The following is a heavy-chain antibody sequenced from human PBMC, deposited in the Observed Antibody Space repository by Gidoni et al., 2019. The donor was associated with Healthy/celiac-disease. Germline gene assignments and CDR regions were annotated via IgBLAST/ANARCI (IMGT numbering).Heavy chain of an antibody. J-gene: IGHJ5*02. CDR1: AFTFSSYA. D-gene: IGHD6-19*01. Sequence: EVQLLASGGGLVQPGGSLSLSCAASAFTFSSYAMSWVRQAPGKGMGWVSAISGSGGSTYYADSVKGRFTISRDNSKNTLYLQMNSLRAEDTAVYYCAKDQRAVAGPNWFDPWGQGTLVTVSS. CDR2: ISGSGGST. CDR3: AKDQRAVAGPNWFDP. V-gene: IGHV3-23*01.